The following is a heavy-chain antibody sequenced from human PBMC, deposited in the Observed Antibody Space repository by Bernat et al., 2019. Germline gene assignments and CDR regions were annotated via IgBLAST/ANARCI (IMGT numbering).Heavy chain of an antibody. CDR1: GFTFSSYG. CDR2: ISYDGSNK. J-gene: IGHJ4*02. CDR3: AKDSRPYCSSTSCYKGGNY. D-gene: IGHD2-2*02. V-gene: IGHV3-30*18. Sequence: QVDLVESGGGVVQPGRSLRLSCAASGFTFSSYGMHWVRQAPGKGLEWVAVISYDGSNKYYADSVKGRFTISRDNSKNTLYLQMNSLRAEDTAVYYCAKDSRPYCSSTSCYKGGNYWGQGTLVTVSS.